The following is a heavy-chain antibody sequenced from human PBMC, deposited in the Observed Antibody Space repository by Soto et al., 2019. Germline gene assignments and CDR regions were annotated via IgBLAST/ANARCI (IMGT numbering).Heavy chain of an antibody. D-gene: IGHD5-12*01. CDR1: GYTFTSYG. J-gene: IGHJ4*02. CDR2: ISAYNGNT. CDR3: ARERYSCYDWRAFPDY. V-gene: IGHV1-18*01. Sequence: ASVKVSCKASGYTFTSYGISWVRQAPGQGLEWMGWISAYNGNTNYAQKLQGRVTMTTDTSTSTAYMELRSLRSDDTAVYYCARERYSCYDWRAFPDYWGQGTLVTVSS.